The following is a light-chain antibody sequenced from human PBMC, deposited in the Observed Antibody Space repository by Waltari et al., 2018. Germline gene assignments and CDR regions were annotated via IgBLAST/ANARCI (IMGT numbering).Light chain of an antibody. CDR1: QSLNNNF. J-gene: IGKJ2*01. CDR2: ATS. V-gene: IGKV3-20*01. Sequence: EIVLTQSPGTLSLSTGERATLSCRASQSLNNNFLAWYQQKPGQAPGLLIYATSRRATGIPDRFSGSVSGTDFALTISRLEAEDSALYFCQQYGNSPYTFGQGTNLKIK. CDR3: QQYGNSPYT.